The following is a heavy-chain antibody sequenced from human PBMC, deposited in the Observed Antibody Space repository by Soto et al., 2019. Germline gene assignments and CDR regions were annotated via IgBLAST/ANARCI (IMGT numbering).Heavy chain of an antibody. V-gene: IGHV4-59*01. CDR2: IYYTGIT. CDR3: ARALDYDFWGGRNWFDP. Sequence: QVQLQQSGPGLLKPSETLSLTCSVSGGSITDNYWTWIRQSPGKGLEWAGYIYYTGITNYNPSLKRRVTISLDRSKNQFSLKLDSVTAADTAVYYCARALDYDFWGGRNWFDPWGQGTLVTVSS. CDR1: GGSITDNY. J-gene: IGHJ5*02. D-gene: IGHD3-3*01.